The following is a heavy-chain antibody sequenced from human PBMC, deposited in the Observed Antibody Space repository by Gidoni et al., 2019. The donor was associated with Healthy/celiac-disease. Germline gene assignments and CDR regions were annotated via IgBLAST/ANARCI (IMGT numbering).Heavy chain of an antibody. CDR3: ASGSMVATSFY. J-gene: IGHJ4*02. CDR1: GVTFSSYA. D-gene: IGHD5-12*01. Sequence: EVQLLESGGGLVQPGGSLRLSCAASGVTFSSYAMSWVRQAPGKGLEWVSAISGSGGSTYYADSVKGRFTISRDNSKNTLYLQMNSLRAEDTAVYYCASGSMVATSFYWGQGTLVTVSS. V-gene: IGHV3-23*01. CDR2: ISGSGGST.